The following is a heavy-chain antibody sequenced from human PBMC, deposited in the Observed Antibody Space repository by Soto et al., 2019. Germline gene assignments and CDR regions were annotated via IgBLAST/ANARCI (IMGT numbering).Heavy chain of an antibody. V-gene: IGHV1-3*01. CDR2: INGGAGQT. J-gene: IGHJ6*02. Sequence: ASVKVSCKASGYTFSTYAMHWVRQAPGQSLEWMGWINGGAGQTRYSQRFQDRVTITRDTPASTAYMELTSLTSEDTAVYYCARGKGMEENYYYYGMDIWGQGTTVTVPS. D-gene: IGHD1-1*01. CDR1: GYTFSTYA. CDR3: ARGKGMEENYYYYGMDI.